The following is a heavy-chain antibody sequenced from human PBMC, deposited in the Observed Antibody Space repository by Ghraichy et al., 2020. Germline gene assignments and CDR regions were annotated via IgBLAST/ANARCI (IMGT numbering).Heavy chain of an antibody. V-gene: IGHV3-30*04. CDR2: ISYDGRNK. CDR1: EFSFSSYA. CDR3: ARDLLRDISYGMDV. D-gene: IGHD1-26*01. Sequence: GGSLRLSCAASEFSFSSYAIHWVRQAPGRGLEWVALISYDGRNKNYADSVKGRFTISRDNAMRTLYLQMNSLRAEDTAVYYCARDLLRDISYGMDVWGQGTTVTVSS. J-gene: IGHJ6*02.